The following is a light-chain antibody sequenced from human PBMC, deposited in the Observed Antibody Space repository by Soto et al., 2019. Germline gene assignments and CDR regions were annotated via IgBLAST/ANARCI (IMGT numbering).Light chain of an antibody. Sequence: EIVLTQSPGTLSLSPGERATLSCRASQSVSNNYLAWYQQKPGQAPRLLIYDTSTRATGIPARFSGSGSGTEFTLTISSLQSEDFAVYFCQQYHIWPSWTFGQGTKVDI. J-gene: IGKJ1*01. V-gene: IGKV3-15*01. CDR2: DTS. CDR3: QQYHIWPSWT. CDR1: QSVSNN.